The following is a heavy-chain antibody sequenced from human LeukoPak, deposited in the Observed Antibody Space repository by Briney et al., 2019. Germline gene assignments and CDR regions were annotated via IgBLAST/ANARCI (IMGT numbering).Heavy chain of an antibody. Sequence: ASVKVSCKASGYSFTGNYMHWVRQAPGQGLEWMGWINPNSGGTNYAQKFQGWVTMTRDTSISTAYMELSRLRSDDTAVYYCARERYSSSSTYYYYYGMDVWGQGTTVTVSS. V-gene: IGHV1-2*04. J-gene: IGHJ6*02. CDR2: INPNSGGT. D-gene: IGHD6-13*01. CDR1: GYSFTGNY. CDR3: ARERYSSSSTYYYYYGMDV.